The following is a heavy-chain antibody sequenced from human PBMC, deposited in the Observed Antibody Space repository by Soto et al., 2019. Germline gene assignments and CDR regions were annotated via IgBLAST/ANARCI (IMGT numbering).Heavy chain of an antibody. D-gene: IGHD2-15*01. J-gene: IGHJ4*02. CDR2: IIPIFGTA. CDR3: ARDSYCSGGSCLHYFDY. CDR1: GGTFSSYA. Sequence: SVKVSCKASGGTFSSYAISWVRQAPGQGLEWMGGIIPIFGTANYAQKFQGRVTITADESTSTAYMELSSLRSEDTAVYYCARDSYCSGGSCLHYFDYWGQGTLVTVSS. V-gene: IGHV1-69*13.